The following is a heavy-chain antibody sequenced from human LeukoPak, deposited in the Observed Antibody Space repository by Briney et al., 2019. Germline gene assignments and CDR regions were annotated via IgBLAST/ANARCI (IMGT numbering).Heavy chain of an antibody. CDR3: AKTRAGNSSGRDPGWPMDY. CDR2: ISGSGVLT. J-gene: IGHJ4*02. V-gene: IGHV3-23*01. D-gene: IGHD3-22*01. Sequence: PGGSLRLSCAASGFTFGSYAIDWVRQAPGKGLEGVSGISGSGVLTSFADSVKGRFTISRDNPRNTVYLQINSLRAEHTDLYYCAKTRAGNSSGRDPGWPMDYWGQGTLVTVSS. CDR1: GFTFGSYA.